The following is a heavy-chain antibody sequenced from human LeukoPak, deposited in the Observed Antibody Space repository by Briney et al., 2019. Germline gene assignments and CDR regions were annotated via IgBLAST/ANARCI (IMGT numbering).Heavy chain of an antibody. V-gene: IGHV3-48*03. J-gene: IGHJ4*02. CDR3: ARGNSNYHDSSGYYPNPHFDY. CDR2: IGNSGTTI. CDR1: GFTFSSYE. Sequence: GGSLRLSCAASGFTFSSYEMNWVRQAPGKGLEWVSYIGNSGTTIYFADSVKGRFTISRDNAMNSLYLQMNSLRAEDTAVYYCARGNSNYHDSSGYYPNPHFDYWGQGTLVTVSS. D-gene: IGHD3-22*01.